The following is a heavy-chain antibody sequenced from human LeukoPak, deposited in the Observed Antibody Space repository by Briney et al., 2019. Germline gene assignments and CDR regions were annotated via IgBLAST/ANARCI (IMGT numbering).Heavy chain of an antibody. CDR3: AESRDFWSMDWDY. V-gene: IGHV3-23*01. CDR2: ISGSGGST. Sequence: GGSLRLSCAASGFTFSDYYMSWIRQAPGKGLEWVSAISGSGGSTYYADSVKGRFTISRDNSKNTLYLQMNSLRAEDTAVYYCAESRDFWSMDWDYWGQGTLVTVSS. J-gene: IGHJ4*02. CDR1: GFTFSDYY. D-gene: IGHD3-3*01.